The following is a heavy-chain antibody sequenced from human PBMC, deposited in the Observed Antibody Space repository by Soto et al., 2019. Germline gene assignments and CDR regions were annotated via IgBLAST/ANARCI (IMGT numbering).Heavy chain of an antibody. Sequence: APVKVSFKASGYTFTSYGISWVRQAPGQGLEWMGWISAYNGNTNYAQKLQGRVTMTTDTSTSTAYMELRSLRSDDTAVYYCAQTYGDYFDYWGQGTPVTVSS. D-gene: IGHD4-17*01. J-gene: IGHJ4*02. CDR2: ISAYNGNT. V-gene: IGHV1-18*01. CDR1: GYTFTSYG. CDR3: AQTYGDYFDY.